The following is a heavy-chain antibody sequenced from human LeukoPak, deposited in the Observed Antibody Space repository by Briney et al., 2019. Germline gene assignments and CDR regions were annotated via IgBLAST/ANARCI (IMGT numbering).Heavy chain of an antibody. V-gene: IGHV3-74*01. CDR2: IKSDGST. D-gene: IGHD1-26*01. CDR3: ARDPTSSWETAFDI. J-gene: IGHJ3*02. Sequence: GGSLRLSCAASEFTFSSYWMHWVRQTPGKGLVWVSRIKSDGSTIYADSVKGRFTISRDNAKNSLYLQMNSLRAEDTAVYYCARDPTSSWETAFDIWGQGTMVTVSS. CDR1: EFTFSSYW.